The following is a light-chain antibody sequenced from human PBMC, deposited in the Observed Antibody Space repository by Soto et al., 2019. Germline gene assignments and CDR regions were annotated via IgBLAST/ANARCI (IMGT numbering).Light chain of an antibody. CDR2: LGS. Sequence: DIVMTQSPLSLPVTPGEPASISCRSSQSLVHSNGYNYLDWYLQKPGQSPQLLIYLGSNRASGVPDRFSGSESGTHFTLKISRVEAEYVGVYYGMQALQTPFTFGPGTKVDVK. V-gene: IGKV2-28*01. CDR3: MQALQTPFT. CDR1: QSLVHSNGYNY. J-gene: IGKJ3*01.